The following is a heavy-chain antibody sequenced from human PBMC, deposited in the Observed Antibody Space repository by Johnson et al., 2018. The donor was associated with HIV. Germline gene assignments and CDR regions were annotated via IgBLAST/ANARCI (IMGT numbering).Heavy chain of an antibody. Sequence: VQLVESGGGLVKPGGSLRLSCAASGFTFSDYYMSWIRQAPGKGLAWVSVIYSGGSTYYADSVEGRFTISRDNSKNTLYLQMNSLRAEDTALYYCASGSGSYLSAFDIWGQGTMVTVSS. CDR2: IYSGGST. CDR1: GFTFSDYY. D-gene: IGHD1-26*01. V-gene: IGHV3-66*01. CDR3: ASGSGSYLSAFDI. J-gene: IGHJ3*02.